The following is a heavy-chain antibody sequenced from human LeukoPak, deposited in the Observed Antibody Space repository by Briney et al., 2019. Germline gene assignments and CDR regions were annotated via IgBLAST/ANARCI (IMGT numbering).Heavy chain of an antibody. D-gene: IGHD3-10*01. CDR2: INHSGST. J-gene: IGHJ4*02. CDR3: ARGFTGPFDY. CDR1: GGSFSGYY. V-gene: IGHV4-34*01. Sequence: PSETLSLTCAVYGGSFSGYYWSWIRQPPGKGLEWIGEINHSGSTNYNPSLKSRVTISVDTSKNQFSLKLSSVTAADTAVYYCARGFTGPFDYWGQGTLVTVSS.